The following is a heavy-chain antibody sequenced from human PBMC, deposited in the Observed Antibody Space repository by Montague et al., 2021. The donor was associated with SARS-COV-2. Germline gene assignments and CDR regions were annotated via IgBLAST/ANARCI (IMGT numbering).Heavy chain of an antibody. J-gene: IGHJ6*02. CDR3: ARQGHTGRYYCYYGMDV. Sequence: SETLSLTCTVSGGSISSSSYYWGWIRQPPGKGLEWIGSIYYSGSTYYNPSLKSRVTISVDTSKNQFSLKLSSVTAADTAVYYCARQGHTGRYYCYYGMDVWGQGTTVTVSS. CDR2: IYYSGST. V-gene: IGHV4-39*01. CDR1: GGSISSSSYY.